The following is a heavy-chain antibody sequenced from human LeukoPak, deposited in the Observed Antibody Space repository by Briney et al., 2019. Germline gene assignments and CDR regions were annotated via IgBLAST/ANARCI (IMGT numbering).Heavy chain of an antibody. Sequence: PGGSLRLSCAASGFTFSSYAMTWVRQAPGKGLEWVSGISDSGSSTYYADSVKGRFTISRGNSKNTLYLQMNSLRAEDTAVYYCAREGGRTYYDYVWGSYHMDYWGQGTLVTVSS. CDR3: AREGGRTYYDYVWGSYHMDY. D-gene: IGHD3-16*02. CDR1: GFTFSSYA. J-gene: IGHJ4*02. CDR2: ISDSGSST. V-gene: IGHV3-23*01.